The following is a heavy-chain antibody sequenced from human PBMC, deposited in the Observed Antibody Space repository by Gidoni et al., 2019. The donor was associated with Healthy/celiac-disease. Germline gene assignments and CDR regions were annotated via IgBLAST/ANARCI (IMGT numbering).Heavy chain of an antibody. J-gene: IGHJ4*02. Sequence: EVQLLESGGGLVQPGGSLRLSCAAAGFTFSSYAMSWVRQAPGKGLEWVSAISGRGGSTYYADSVKGRFTISRDNSKNTLYLQMNSLRAEDTAVYYCAKARPEDGYESLYYFDYWGQGTLVTVSS. CDR1: GFTFSSYA. CDR3: AKARPEDGYESLYYFDY. D-gene: IGHD5-12*01. CDR2: ISGRGGST. V-gene: IGHV3-23*01.